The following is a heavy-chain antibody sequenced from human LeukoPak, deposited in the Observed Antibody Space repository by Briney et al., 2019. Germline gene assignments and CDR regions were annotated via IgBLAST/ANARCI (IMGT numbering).Heavy chain of an antibody. CDR3: ASPGIDDY. CDR1: GGTFSSYA. Sequence: ASVKVSCKASGGTFSSYAISWVRQAPGQGLEWMGWTNPNSGGTNYAQKFQGRVTMTRDTSISTAYMELSRLRSDDTAVYYCASPGIDDYWGQGTLVTVSS. CDR2: TNPNSGGT. V-gene: IGHV1-2*02. D-gene: IGHD6-13*01. J-gene: IGHJ4*02.